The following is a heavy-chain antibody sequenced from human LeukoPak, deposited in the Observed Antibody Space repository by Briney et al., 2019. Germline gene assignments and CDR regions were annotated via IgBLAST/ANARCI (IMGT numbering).Heavy chain of an antibody. Sequence: PSETLSLTCAVYGGSFSGYYWSRIRQPPGKGLEWIGEINHSGSTNYNPSLKSRVTISVDTSKNQFSLKLSSVTAADTAVYYCARRAERYSSSWYNWFDPWGQGTLVTVSS. CDR2: INHSGST. CDR1: GGSFSGYY. D-gene: IGHD6-13*01. V-gene: IGHV4-34*01. CDR3: ARRAERYSSSWYNWFDP. J-gene: IGHJ5*02.